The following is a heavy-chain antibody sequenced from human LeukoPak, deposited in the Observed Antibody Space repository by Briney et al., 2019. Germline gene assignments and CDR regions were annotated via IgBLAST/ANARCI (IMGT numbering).Heavy chain of an antibody. D-gene: IGHD6-6*01. CDR1: GGSFSGFYY. J-gene: IGHJ4*02. CDR3: ARDWDIAARPDY. CDR2: IYYSGST. V-gene: IGHV4-38-2*02. Sequence: SETLSLTCTVSGGSFSGFYYWGWIRQPPGKGLEWIGSIYYSGSTYYNPSLKSRVTISVDTSKNQFSLKLSSVTAADTAVYYCARDWDIAARPDYWGQGTLVTVSS.